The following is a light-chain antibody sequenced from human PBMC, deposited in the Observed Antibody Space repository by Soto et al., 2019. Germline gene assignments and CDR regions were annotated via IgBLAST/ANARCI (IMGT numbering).Light chain of an antibody. CDR1: QTITRYY. V-gene: IGKV3-20*01. CDR2: GPS. CDR3: HQYGSSPPT. J-gene: IGKJ2*01. Sequence: EIGLTQSPATLSLSPGERATLSCRASQTITRYYLAWYQQKPGQAPRLLIYGPSSRATGIPDRFSGSGSGTDFTLTISGLEPEDFAVYYCHQYGSSPPTFGQGTKLEIE.